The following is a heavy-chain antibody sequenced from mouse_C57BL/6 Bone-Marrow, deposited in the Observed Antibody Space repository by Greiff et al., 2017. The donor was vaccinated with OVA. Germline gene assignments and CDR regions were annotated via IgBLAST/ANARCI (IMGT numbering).Heavy chain of an antibody. V-gene: IGHV1-55*01. Sequence: VQLQQPGAELVKPGASVKMSCKASGYTFTSYWITWVKQRPGQGLEWIGDIYPGSGSTNYNEKLKSKATLTVDTSSSTAYMQLSSLTSEDSAVYYCARNGYDHWYFDVWGTGTTVTVSS. CDR1: GYTFTSYW. CDR3: ARNGYDHWYFDV. D-gene: IGHD2-2*01. CDR2: IYPGSGST. J-gene: IGHJ1*03.